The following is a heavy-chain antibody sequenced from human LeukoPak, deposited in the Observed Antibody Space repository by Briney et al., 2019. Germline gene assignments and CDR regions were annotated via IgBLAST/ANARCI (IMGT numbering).Heavy chain of an antibody. D-gene: IGHD6-19*01. CDR1: DFSFSNYW. J-gene: IGHJ2*01. CDR2: IRGDESRK. V-gene: IGHV3-7*01. Sequence: GGSLRLSCTASDFSFSNYWMTWLRQAPGKGLEWVANIRGDESRKYYLDSVTGRFTISRDNAKNSLYLQMNSLRAEDTAVYYCARVEYSSGWGGYFDLWGRGTLVTVSS. CDR3: ARVEYSSGWGGYFDL.